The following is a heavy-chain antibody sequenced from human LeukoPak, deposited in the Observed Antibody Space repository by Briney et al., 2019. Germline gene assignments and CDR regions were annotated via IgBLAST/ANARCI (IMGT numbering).Heavy chain of an antibody. V-gene: IGHV1-69*04. CDR2: IIPILGIA. J-gene: IGHJ4*02. CDR3: ARAPSYQLLLFDY. CDR1: GGTFSSYA. D-gene: IGHD2-2*01. Sequence: ASVKVSCKASGGTFSSYAISWVRQAPGQGLEWMGRIIPILGIANYAQKFQGRVTITADKSTSTAYMELSSLRSEDTAVYYCARAPSYQLLLFDYWGQGTLVTVSS.